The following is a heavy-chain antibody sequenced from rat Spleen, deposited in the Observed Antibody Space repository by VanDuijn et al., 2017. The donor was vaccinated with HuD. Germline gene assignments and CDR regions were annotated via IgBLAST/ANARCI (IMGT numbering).Heavy chain of an antibody. CDR2: ITNASGRT. CDR1: GFTFNNYW. V-gene: IGHV5-31*01. J-gene: IGHJ4*01. D-gene: IGHD1-2*01. Sequence: EVQLVESGGGLVQPGGSLKLSCVASGFTFNNYWMTWIRQAPGKGLEWVASITNASGRTYYPDSVKGRFTISRDNAKNTLYLQMDSLTSEDTATYYCARGLYSSYIYGVMDAWGQGASVTVSS. CDR3: ARGLYSSYIYGVMDA.